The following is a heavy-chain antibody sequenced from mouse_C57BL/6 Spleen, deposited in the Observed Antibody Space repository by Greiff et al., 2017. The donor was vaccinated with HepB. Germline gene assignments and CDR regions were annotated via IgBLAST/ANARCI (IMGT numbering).Heavy chain of an antibody. V-gene: IGHV1-59*01. CDR1: GYTFTSYW. Sequence: QVQLQQPGAELVRPGTSVKLSCKASGYTFTSYWMHWVKQRPGQGLEWIGVIDPSDSYTNYNEKFKGKATLTVDTSSSKAYMPLSSLTSEDSAVYYCAKKEEGTAGGFAYWGQGTLVTVSA. CDR2: IDPSDSYT. CDR3: AKKEEGTAGGFAY. D-gene: IGHD1-2*01. J-gene: IGHJ3*01.